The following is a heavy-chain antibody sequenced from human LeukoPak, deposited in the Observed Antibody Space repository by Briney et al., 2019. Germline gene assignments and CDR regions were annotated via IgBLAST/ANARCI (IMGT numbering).Heavy chain of an antibody. CDR1: GYTFTSYD. V-gene: IGHV1-8*01. J-gene: IGHJ6*03. CDR3: ARPAGYRRYYYYYMDV. Sequence: ASVKVSCKASGYTFTSYDINWVRQAPGQGLEWMGWMNPNSGNTGYAQKFQGRVTMTRNTSISTAYMELSSLRSEDTAVYYCARPAGYRRYYYYYMDVWGKGTTVTVSS. CDR2: MNPNSGNT. D-gene: IGHD5-12*01.